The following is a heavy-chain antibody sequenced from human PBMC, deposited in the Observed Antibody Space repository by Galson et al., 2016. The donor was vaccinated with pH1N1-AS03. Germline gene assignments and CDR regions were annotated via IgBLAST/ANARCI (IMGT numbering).Heavy chain of an antibody. CDR1: GFSPATSGVG. J-gene: IGHJ4*02. Sequence: PALVKPTQTLTLTCAFSGFSPATSGVGVGWIRQPPGKALEWLALIYWDDDKLYNPSLKSRLTVTKDTSKNLVVLTLTDMEPVDTATYFCTRSRSYNTNLYYFDYWGQGTLVTVSS. CDR2: IYWDDDK. D-gene: IGHD3-3*01. CDR3: TRSRSYNTNLYYFDY. V-gene: IGHV2-5*02.